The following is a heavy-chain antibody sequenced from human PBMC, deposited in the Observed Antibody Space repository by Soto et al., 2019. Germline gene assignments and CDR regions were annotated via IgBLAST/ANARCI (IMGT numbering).Heavy chain of an antibody. V-gene: IGHV3-23*01. CDR1: GFALSSFA. J-gene: IGHJ4*02. CDR2: ISGSGGVT. D-gene: IGHD2-2*01. Sequence: EVQLLESGGGLVQPGGSLRLSCAASGFALSSFAMSWVRQAPGKGLQWVSAISGSGGVTYYADSVKGRFTISRDTSKNTLYLQVNSLRAEDTAVYYCAANCSSTTCHARYWGQGTLVTVSS. CDR3: AANCSSTTCHARY.